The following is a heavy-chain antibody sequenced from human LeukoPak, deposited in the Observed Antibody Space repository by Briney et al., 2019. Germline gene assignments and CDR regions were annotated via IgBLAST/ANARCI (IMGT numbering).Heavy chain of an antibody. J-gene: IGHJ1*01. V-gene: IGHV1-18*01. CDR2: ITVYNGHT. CDR1: GYTFSSYG. Sequence: ASVKVSCKASGYTFSSYGISWVRQAPVQGLEWLGWITVYNGHTNYTQNLQGRVTMTTDTSTSTAYMELRSLRSDDTAVYYCARSVYDILTGYSRAEYFQHWGQGTLVTVSS. D-gene: IGHD3-9*01. CDR3: ARSVYDILTGYSRAEYFQH.